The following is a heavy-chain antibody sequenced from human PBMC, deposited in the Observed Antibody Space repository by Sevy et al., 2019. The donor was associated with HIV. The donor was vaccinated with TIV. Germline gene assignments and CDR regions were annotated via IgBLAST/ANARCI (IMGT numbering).Heavy chain of an antibody. Sequence: GGSLRLSCAASGFTFSSYSMNWVRQAPGKGLEWVSSISSSSSYIYYTDSVKGRFNISRDNAKNTLYLQMNSLRAEDTAVCYCAGGGFDGIFDPWGQGTLVTVSS. CDR3: AGGGFDGIFDP. D-gene: IGHD1-26*01. CDR1: GFTFSSYS. J-gene: IGHJ5*02. CDR2: ISSSSSYI. V-gene: IGHV3-21*01.